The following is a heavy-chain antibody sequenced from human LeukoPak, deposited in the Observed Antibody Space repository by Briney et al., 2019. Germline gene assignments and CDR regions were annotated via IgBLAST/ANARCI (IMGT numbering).Heavy chain of an antibody. J-gene: IGHJ4*02. V-gene: IGHV3-7*01. D-gene: IGHD6-19*01. CDR2: IKQDGSEK. Sequence: GGSLRLSCAASASTFTNYWMTWVRQAPGKGLEWVANIKQDGSEKHYGDPVKGRFTISRDNAKNSLYLEMNSLRAEDTAVYYCARERSSGWCDYWGPGTLVTVSS. CDR1: ASTFTNYW. CDR3: ARERSSGWCDY.